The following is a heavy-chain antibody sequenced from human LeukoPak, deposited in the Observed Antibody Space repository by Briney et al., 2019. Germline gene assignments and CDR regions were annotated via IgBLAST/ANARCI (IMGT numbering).Heavy chain of an antibody. CDR2: IYYSGST. Sequence: PSETLSLTCTVSGGSISSYHWSWIRQPPGKGLEWIGYIYYSGSTNYNPSLKSRVTISVDTSKNQFSLKVNSVTAADTAVYYCARVVAGRRFDTWGQGTLVTVSS. CDR3: ARVVAGRRFDT. J-gene: IGHJ5*02. D-gene: IGHD6-19*01. CDR1: GGSISSYH. V-gene: IGHV4-59*01.